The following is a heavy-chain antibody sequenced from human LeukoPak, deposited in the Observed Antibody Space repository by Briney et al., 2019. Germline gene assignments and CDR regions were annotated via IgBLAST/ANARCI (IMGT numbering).Heavy chain of an antibody. J-gene: IGHJ4*02. CDR1: GGSISSSSSL. CDR2: SYYSGST. D-gene: IGHD6-19*01. V-gene: IGHV4-39*01. Sequence: WETLSLPCTVSGGSISSSSSLWGSIRQPPGKGLESIGRSYYSGSTYYNPSLKSRVTISVDPSKNQFSLKLSSVTAKDTAVYYCASLQTRSSGREEGFDYSGQGTLVTVSS. CDR3: ASLQTRSSGREEGFDY.